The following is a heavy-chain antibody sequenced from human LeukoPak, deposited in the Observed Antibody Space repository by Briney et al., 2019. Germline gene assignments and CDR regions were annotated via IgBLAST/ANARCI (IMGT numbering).Heavy chain of an antibody. CDR2: IDPDSGDT. CDR1: GYSFAGYY. CDR3: ARDLPTYYYDSSGYYAAFDI. Sequence: ASVKVSCKASGYSFAGYYMHWVRQAPGQGLEWMGWIDPDSGDTNYAQTFQGRVTMTRDTSISTAYMELRSLRSDDTAVYYCARDLPTYYYDSSGYYAAFDIWGQGTMVTVSS. V-gene: IGHV1-2*02. D-gene: IGHD3-22*01. J-gene: IGHJ3*02.